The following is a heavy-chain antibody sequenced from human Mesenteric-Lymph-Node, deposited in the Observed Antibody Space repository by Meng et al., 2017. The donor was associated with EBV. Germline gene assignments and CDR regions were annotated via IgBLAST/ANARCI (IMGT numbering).Heavy chain of an antibody. CDR3: AKVEGSGRSNWFDP. V-gene: IGHV4-4*02. Sequence: QVQLQEVGPGMVKPSGTLSLTCAGSGGSISSYNWWSWVRQPPGKGLEWIGEIYHSGSTNNNPSLRSRVTISIDKSKNQFSLKLSSVTAADTAVYYCAKVEGSGRSNWFDPWGQGTLVTVSS. J-gene: IGHJ5*02. CDR2: IYHSGST. D-gene: IGHD3-10*01. CDR1: GGSISSYNW.